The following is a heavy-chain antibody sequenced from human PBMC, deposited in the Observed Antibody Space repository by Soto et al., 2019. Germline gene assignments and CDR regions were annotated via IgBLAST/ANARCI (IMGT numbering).Heavy chain of an antibody. J-gene: IGHJ6*02. CDR2: MNPNSGNT. V-gene: IGHV1-8*01. CDR3: ARPTTYYGFWSGYYTSPYYYYYGMDV. CDR1: GYTFTSYD. D-gene: IGHD3-3*01. Sequence: QVQLVQSGAEVKKPGASVKVSCKASGYTFTSYDINWVRQATGQGLEWMGWMNPNSGNTGYAQKFQGRVTMTGNTSISTAYMELSSLRSEDTAVYYCARPTTYYGFWSGYYTSPYYYYYGMDVWGQGTTVTVSS.